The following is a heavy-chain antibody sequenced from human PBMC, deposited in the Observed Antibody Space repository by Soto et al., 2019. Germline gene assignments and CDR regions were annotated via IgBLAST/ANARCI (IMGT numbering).Heavy chain of an antibody. CDR2: IMPMFGRA. Sequence: QVPLVQSGAEVKKPGSSVKVSCKASGGTFSNYALSWVRQAPGQGLEWMGGIMPMFGRADYAPKFQGRGTITADESTSTANMDLSSLRTEDTAVYYCASGLKEAVIGGNYYYGMDVWGQGTTVTVSS. J-gene: IGHJ6*02. D-gene: IGHD3-16*02. CDR3: ASGLKEAVIGGNYYYGMDV. CDR1: GGTFSNYA. V-gene: IGHV1-69*12.